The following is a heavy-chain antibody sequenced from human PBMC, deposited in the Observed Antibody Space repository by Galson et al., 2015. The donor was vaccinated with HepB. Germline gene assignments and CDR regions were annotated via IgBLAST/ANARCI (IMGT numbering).Heavy chain of an antibody. V-gene: IGHV3-23*01. Sequence: SLRLSCAASGFTFSSYAMSWVRQAPGKGLEWVSAISGSGGSTYYADSVKGRFTISRDNSKNTLYLQMNSLRAEDAAVYYCAKYCGGDCYPGFDYWGQGTLVTVSS. D-gene: IGHD2-21*02. CDR2: ISGSGGST. CDR1: GFTFSSYA. CDR3: AKYCGGDCYPGFDY. J-gene: IGHJ4*02.